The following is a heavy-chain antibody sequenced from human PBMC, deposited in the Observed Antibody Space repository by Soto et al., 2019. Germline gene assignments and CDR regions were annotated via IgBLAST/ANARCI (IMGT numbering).Heavy chain of an antibody. CDR3: AKVAELWSGLPPLDS. J-gene: IGHJ4*02. Sequence: QVQLVESGGGVVQPGSSLRLSCAASGFTFSNFGMHWVRQAPGKGLEWVAVISYDEGLTHYADSLKGRFTISRDNSKNTLYLQLNSLRVEDSAVYYCAKVAELWSGLPPLDSWGRGTLVIVSS. CDR2: ISYDEGLT. D-gene: IGHD3-3*01. V-gene: IGHV3-30*18. CDR1: GFTFSNFG.